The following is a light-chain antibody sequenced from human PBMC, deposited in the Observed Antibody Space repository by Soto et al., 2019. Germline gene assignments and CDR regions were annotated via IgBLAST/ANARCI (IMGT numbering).Light chain of an antibody. CDR2: GAS. J-gene: IGKJ1*01. CDR3: QQSYSTPWG. CDR1: QIISNY. Sequence: DIQMTQSPSSLSASVGDIVTITCRASQIISNYLNWYQQKPGKAPKLLIYGASSLQSEVPSRFSGSGSGTDFTLTISSLQPEDFATYYRQQSYSTPWGFGQGTKVEIK. V-gene: IGKV1-39*01.